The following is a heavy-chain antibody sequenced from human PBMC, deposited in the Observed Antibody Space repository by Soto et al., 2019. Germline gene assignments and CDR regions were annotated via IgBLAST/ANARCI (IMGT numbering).Heavy chain of an antibody. D-gene: IGHD6-13*01. CDR2: IYSGRST. Sequence: PGGSLRLSCAASGFTGSSNYMSRVRQAPGKGQEWVSGIYSGRSTYYADSVKGRFTIYRDNSKNTLYLQMNSLRAEDTAVYYCARDSSSSWKGIDPWGQGTLVPVSS. V-gene: IGHV3-53*01. J-gene: IGHJ5*02. CDR3: ARDSSSSWKGIDP. CDR1: GFTGSSNY.